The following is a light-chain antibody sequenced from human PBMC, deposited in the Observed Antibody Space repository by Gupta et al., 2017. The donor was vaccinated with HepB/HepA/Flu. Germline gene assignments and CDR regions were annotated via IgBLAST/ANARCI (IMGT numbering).Light chain of an antibody. Sequence: DIRMTQSPSTLSSSVGDRVTIICRASQRIRPWFAWYQQKTGKGPKLRTYNTSHLESGVPSRFSGSGSGTEFTLTISSLQPDDVATYYCQQYNNYPLSFGGGTKVKIK. J-gene: IGKJ4*01. CDR3: QQYNNYPLS. CDR1: QRIRPW. V-gene: IGKV1-5*03. CDR2: NTS.